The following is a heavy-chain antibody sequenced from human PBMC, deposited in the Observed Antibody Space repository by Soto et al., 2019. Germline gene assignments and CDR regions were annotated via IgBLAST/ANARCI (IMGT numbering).Heavy chain of an antibody. Sequence: EVQLVESGGGLVQPGGSLKLSCAASGFTFSGSAMHWVRQASGKGLEWVGRIRSKANSYATAYAPSVKGRFTVSRDDSRNTTYLQLHSLKSEDTAVYYCTPEGTGFDYWGQGTLVTVSS. J-gene: IGHJ4*02. D-gene: IGHD1-1*01. V-gene: IGHV3-73*02. CDR1: GFTFSGSA. CDR3: TPEGTGFDY. CDR2: IRSKANSYAT.